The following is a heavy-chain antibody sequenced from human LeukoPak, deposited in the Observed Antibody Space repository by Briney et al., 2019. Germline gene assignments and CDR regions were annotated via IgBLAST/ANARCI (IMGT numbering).Heavy chain of an antibody. CDR3: AKNRPTYYDYIWGSYRPNWFDP. J-gene: IGHJ5*02. CDR1: GFTFSSYA. V-gene: IGHV3-23*01. D-gene: IGHD3-16*02. Sequence: GGSLRLSCAASGFTFSSYAMSWVRQAPGKGLEWVSAISGSGGSTYYADSVKGRFTISRDNSKNTLYLQMNSLRAEDTAVYYCAKNRPTYYDYIWGSYRPNWFDPWGQGTLVTVSP. CDR2: ISGSGGST.